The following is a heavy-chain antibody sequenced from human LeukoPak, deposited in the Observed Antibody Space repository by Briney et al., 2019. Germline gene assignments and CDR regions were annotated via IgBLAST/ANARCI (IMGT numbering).Heavy chain of an antibody. Sequence: KASETLSLTCTVSGGSISSSSYYWGWIRQPPGKGLEWIGSIYYSGSTYYNPSLKSRVTISVDTSKNQFSLKLSSVTAADTAVYYCARDLGGTYHHFDYWGQGTLVTVSS. D-gene: IGHD1-26*01. J-gene: IGHJ4*02. CDR2: IYYSGST. CDR1: GGSISSSSYY. V-gene: IGHV4-39*02. CDR3: ARDLGGTYHHFDY.